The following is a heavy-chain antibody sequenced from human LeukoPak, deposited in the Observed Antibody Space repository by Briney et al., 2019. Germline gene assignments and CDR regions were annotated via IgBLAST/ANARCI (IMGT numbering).Heavy chain of an antibody. D-gene: IGHD1-26*01. CDR2: INWNGGST. Sequence: PGGSLRLSCAASGFTFDDYGMSWVRQAPGKGLEWVSGINWNGGSTGYADSVKGRFTISRDNAKNSLYLQMNSLRAEDTAVYYCARHNSGSPPTDYWGQGTLVTVSS. J-gene: IGHJ4*02. V-gene: IGHV3-20*04. CDR1: GFTFDDYG. CDR3: ARHNSGSPPTDY.